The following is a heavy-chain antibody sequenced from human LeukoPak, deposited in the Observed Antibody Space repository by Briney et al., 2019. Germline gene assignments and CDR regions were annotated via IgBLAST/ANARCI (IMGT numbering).Heavy chain of an antibody. CDR3: VKGYCSSTSCYVGHFDY. V-gene: IGHV3-64D*06. D-gene: IGHD2-2*01. Sequence: GGSLRLSCSASGFTLSSYAMHWVRQAPGKGLEYVSAISSNGGSTYYADSVKGRFTISRDNSKNTLYLQMSSLRAEDTAVYYCVKGYCSSTSCYVGHFDYWGQGTLVTVSS. CDR1: GFTLSSYA. J-gene: IGHJ4*02. CDR2: ISSNGGST.